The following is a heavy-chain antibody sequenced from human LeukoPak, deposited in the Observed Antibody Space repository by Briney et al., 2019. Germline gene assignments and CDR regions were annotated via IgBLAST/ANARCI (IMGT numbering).Heavy chain of an antibody. CDR3: AKDPHPRFGRGDYCYSF. CDR1: GFTFSNYA. Sequence: TGGSLRLSCAASGFTFSNYAMSWVRQAPGKGLEWVSVISDSGGTTYYADSVKGRFTISRDNSKNTLCLQMNSLRAEDSAVYYCAKDPHPRFGRGDYCYSFWGQGTLVTVSS. CDR2: ISDSGGTT. V-gene: IGHV3-23*01. J-gene: IGHJ4*02. D-gene: IGHD2-15*01.